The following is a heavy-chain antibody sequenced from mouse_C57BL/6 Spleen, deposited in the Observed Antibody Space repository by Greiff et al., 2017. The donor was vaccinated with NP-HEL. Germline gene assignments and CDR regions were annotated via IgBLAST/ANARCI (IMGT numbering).Heavy chain of an antibody. D-gene: IGHD1-1*01. CDR3: ARHPTYGLFYFDY. CDR1: GYTFTSYW. V-gene: IGHV1-55*01. CDR2: IYPGSGST. J-gene: IGHJ2*02. Sequence: QVQLQQPGAELVKPGASVKMSCKASGYTFTSYWITWVKPRPGQGLEWIGDIYPGSGSTNYNAKFKSKATLTVDTSSSTAYMQLSSLTSEDSAVYYCARHPTYGLFYFDYWGQGTSRTVSS.